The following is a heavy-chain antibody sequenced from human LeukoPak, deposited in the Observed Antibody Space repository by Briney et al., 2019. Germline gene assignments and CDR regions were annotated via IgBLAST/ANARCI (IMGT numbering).Heavy chain of an antibody. CDR2: ISVSGSSI. Sequence: PGGSLRLSCAASGSTLIFYSLNWVRQAPGMGLEWISHISVSGSSIHYAESVKGRFTISRDGAKNSLYLQMNSLRAEDTAVYYCSTAKFYYWGQGTLLTVSS. V-gene: IGHV3-48*01. CDR1: GSTLIFYS. CDR3: STAKFYY. J-gene: IGHJ4*02.